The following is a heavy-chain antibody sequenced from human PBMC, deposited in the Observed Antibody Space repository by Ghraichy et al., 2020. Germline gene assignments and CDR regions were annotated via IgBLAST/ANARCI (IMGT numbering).Heavy chain of an antibody. V-gene: IGHV3-30-3*01. D-gene: IGHD2-21*01. Sequence: GGSLRLSCAASGFTFSSYAMHWVRQAPGKGLEWVAVISYDGSNKYYADSVKGRFTISRDNSKNTLYLQMNSLRAEDTAVYYCARDEGILWWGSRGDAFDIWGQGTMVTVSS. CDR2: ISYDGSNK. CDR3: ARDEGILWWGSRGDAFDI. CDR1: GFTFSSYA. J-gene: IGHJ3*02.